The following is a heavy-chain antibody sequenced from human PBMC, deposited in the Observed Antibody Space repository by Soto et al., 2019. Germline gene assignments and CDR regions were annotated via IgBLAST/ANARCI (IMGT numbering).Heavy chain of an antibody. CDR3: ARGQRFSDSFDP. D-gene: IGHD3-3*01. CDR1: CVAITDYY. V-gene: IGHV4-4*07. J-gene: IGHJ5*02. Sequence: SETLSLTCTIHCVAITDYYWTSIRQSAGKGLEWIGRIYSSGGTKYHPSLQSRVTMSLDTSKNQFSLRLTSVTAADTAVYYCARGQRFSDSFDPWGQGTMVTVS. CDR2: IYSSGGT.